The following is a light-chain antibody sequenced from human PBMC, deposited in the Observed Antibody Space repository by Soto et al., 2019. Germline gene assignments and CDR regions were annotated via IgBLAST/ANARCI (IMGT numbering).Light chain of an antibody. Sequence: QSALTQPASVSGSPGQSITISCTGTSSDVGGYNYVSWYQQHPGKAPKLMTYDVSNRPSGVSNRFSGSKSGNTASLTISGLQAEDEADYYCSSYTSSSTEVFGGGTKVPS. CDR2: DVS. J-gene: IGLJ2*01. V-gene: IGLV2-14*01. CDR1: SSDVGGYNY. CDR3: SSYTSSSTEV.